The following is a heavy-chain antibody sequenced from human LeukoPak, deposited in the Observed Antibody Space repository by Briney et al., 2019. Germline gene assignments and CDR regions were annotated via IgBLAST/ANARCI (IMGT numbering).Heavy chain of an antibody. D-gene: IGHD2-15*01. CDR1: GYSFSYYW. CDR2: IYPDDSDT. V-gene: IGHV5-51*01. Sequence: GESLKISCETSGYSFSYYWIGWVRQVPGKGLEWMGIIYPDDSDTKKAPSFQGRVTISADKSLSITYLQWDNLQASDTAMYYCARLGAADSKAFHFWGQGTMVTVSS. CDR3: ARLGAADSKAFHF. J-gene: IGHJ3*01.